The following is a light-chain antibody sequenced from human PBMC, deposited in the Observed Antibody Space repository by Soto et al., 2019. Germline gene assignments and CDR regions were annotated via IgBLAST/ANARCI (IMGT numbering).Light chain of an antibody. CDR3: QQYGRSIT. J-gene: IGKJ5*01. CDR1: QNVSSY. V-gene: IGKV3-20*01. Sequence: EIVMTQSPATLSVSPGERATLSCRASQNVSSYLAWYQQKPGQAPRLLIYGASSRATGIPDRFSGSGSGTDFTLTINRLEPEDFAVYYCQQYGRSITFGQGTRLEIK. CDR2: GAS.